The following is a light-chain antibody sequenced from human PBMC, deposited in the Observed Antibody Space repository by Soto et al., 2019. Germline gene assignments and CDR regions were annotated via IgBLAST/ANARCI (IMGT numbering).Light chain of an antibody. V-gene: IGKV1-5*03. CDR2: KAA. CDR1: QSISSS. Sequence: DIQITQSPSTLSASVRDRVTITCRASQSISSSLAWYQQKPGKAPKLLIYKAASLQSGVPSRFSGSGSGTEFTLTISSLQPDDFATYYCQQYNSYSPWTFDQGTKVEIK. J-gene: IGKJ1*01. CDR3: QQYNSYSPWT.